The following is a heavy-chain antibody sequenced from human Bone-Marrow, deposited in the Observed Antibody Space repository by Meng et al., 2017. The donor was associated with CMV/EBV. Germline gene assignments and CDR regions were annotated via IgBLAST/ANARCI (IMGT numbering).Heavy chain of an antibody. CDR1: GFTFMSAYY. J-gene: IGHJ4*02. Sequence: ASVKVSCKASGFTFMSAYYMHWVRQAPGQGLEWMGWINANTGGTNYAQKFQGRVTMTRDKSLSTAYMEPSSLRFDDAAVYYCARSMAASIPSDFWGQGTVVTVSS. V-gene: IGHV1-2*02. CDR3: ARSMAASIPSDF. CDR2: INANTGGT. D-gene: IGHD6-13*01.